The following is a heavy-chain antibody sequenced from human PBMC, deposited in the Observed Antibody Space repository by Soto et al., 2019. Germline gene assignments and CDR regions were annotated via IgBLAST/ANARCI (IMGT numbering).Heavy chain of an antibody. CDR2: IKADGSDK. V-gene: IGHV3-7*04. CDR3: ARGPEWHLDY. D-gene: IGHD3-3*01. Sequence: GGSLRLSCAASGFTFNNYWMYWVRQAPGKGLEWVANIKADGSDKYYVDSVKGRFTISRDNAKSSLYLQMNSLRAEDTAVYYCARGPEWHLDYWGQGTLVTVSS. CDR1: GFTFNNYW. J-gene: IGHJ4*02.